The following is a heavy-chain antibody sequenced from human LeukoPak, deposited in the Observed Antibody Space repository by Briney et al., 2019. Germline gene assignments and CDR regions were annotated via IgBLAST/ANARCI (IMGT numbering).Heavy chain of an antibody. D-gene: IGHD3-22*01. J-gene: IGHJ5*02. Sequence: SVKVSXKASGGTFSSYAISWVRQAPGQGLEWIGGIIPIFGIANYAQKFQGRVTITADESTSTAYMELSSLRSEDTAVYYCARTRFYDSSGYYPSWGQGTLVTVSS. CDR1: GGTFSSYA. V-gene: IGHV1-69*13. CDR3: ARTRFYDSSGYYPS. CDR2: IIPIFGIA.